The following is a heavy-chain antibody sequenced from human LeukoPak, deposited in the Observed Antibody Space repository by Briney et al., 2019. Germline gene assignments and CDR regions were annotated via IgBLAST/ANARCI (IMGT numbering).Heavy chain of an antibody. CDR3: ARVVWGGDFHYSLDV. J-gene: IGHJ6*03. CDR1: GGSIRSGTDY. D-gene: IGHD7-27*01. Sequence: PSQTLSLTCTVSGGSIRSGTDYWSWIRQPAGKGLEWIGRIYMSGSTDYNPSFKSRVTMSVDTSKNQVSLKLRSVTAADTAVYYCARVVWGGDFHYSLDVWGKGTTVIVSS. CDR2: IYMSGST. V-gene: IGHV4-61*02.